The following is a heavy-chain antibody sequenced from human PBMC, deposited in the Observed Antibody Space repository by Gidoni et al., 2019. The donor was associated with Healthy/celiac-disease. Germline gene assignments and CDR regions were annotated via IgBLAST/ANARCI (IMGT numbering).Heavy chain of an antibody. Sequence: EVQLVESGGGLVQPGGSLRLSCAASGFTFSSYDMHWVRQATGKGLEWVSASGTAGDTYYPGSGKGRFTISRENAKNSLYLQMNSLRAGDTAGYYCARDRLGMDVWGQGTTVTVSS. CDR2: SGTAGDT. CDR1: GFTFSSYD. CDR3: ARDRLGMDV. J-gene: IGHJ6*02. V-gene: IGHV3-13*01.